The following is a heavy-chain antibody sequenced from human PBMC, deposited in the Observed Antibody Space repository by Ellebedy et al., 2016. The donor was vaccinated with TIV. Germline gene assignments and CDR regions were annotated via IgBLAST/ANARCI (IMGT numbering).Heavy chain of an antibody. Sequence: GESLKISXAASGFTFSSYWMSWVRQAPGKGLEWVANIKQDGSEKYYVDSVKGRFTISRDNAKNSLYLQMNSLRAEDTAVYYCARRSYYDSSRIEYYFDYWGQGTLVTVSS. CDR2: IKQDGSEK. CDR3: ARRSYYDSSRIEYYFDY. J-gene: IGHJ4*02. D-gene: IGHD3-22*01. V-gene: IGHV3-7*03. CDR1: GFTFSSYW.